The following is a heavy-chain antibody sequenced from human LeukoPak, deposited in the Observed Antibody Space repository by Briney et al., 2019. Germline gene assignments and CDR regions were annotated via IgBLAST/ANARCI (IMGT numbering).Heavy chain of an antibody. CDR1: GXTFSTYA. Sequence: PGGSLRLSCAASGXTFSTYAMSWVRQAPGKGLEWVSGIGGSGGTYYTDSVKGRFTISRDNAKNTLYLQMNTLRAEDTAVYYCVKMVRGVISTFHYWGQGTLVTVSS. J-gene: IGHJ4*02. CDR3: VKMVRGVISTFHY. V-gene: IGHV3-23*01. CDR2: IGGSGGT. D-gene: IGHD3-10*01.